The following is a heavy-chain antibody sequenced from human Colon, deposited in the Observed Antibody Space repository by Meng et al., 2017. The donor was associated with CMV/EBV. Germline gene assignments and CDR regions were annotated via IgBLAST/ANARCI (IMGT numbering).Heavy chain of an antibody. J-gene: IGHJ4*02. V-gene: IGHV3-23*01. CDR3: AKGSYSDYGGDYFDS. Sequence: GSLRLSCAASGFTFDTYSMNWVRQAPGKGLEWVSAISGSGGRTYYADSVKGRFTISRDNSKNTLYVQMNSLRAEDTALYYCAKGSYSDYGGDYFDSWGQGTLVTVSS. D-gene: IGHD4-23*01. CDR2: ISGSGGRT. CDR1: GFTFDTYS.